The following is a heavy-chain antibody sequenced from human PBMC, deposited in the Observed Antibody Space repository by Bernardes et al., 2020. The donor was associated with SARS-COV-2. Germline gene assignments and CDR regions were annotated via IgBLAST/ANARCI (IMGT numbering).Heavy chain of an antibody. CDR1: GYSFNTYW. Sequence: GESLNISCKGSGYSFNTYWIAWVRQMPGKGLEWMGSIFPHDSDTTYSPSFQGQVTISTDKSISTATLQWNSLKASDTAMYYCARSSSAWYGPDYWGQGTLVTVSS. J-gene: IGHJ4*02. V-gene: IGHV5-51*01. CDR2: IFPHDSDT. D-gene: IGHD6-13*01. CDR3: ARSSSAWYGPDY.